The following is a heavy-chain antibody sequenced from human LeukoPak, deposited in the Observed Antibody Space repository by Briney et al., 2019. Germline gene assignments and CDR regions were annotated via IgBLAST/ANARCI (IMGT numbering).Heavy chain of an antibody. J-gene: IGHJ4*02. D-gene: IGHD2-2*02. CDR1: GGSISSGNYW. CDR2: IYYSGST. Sequence: SETLSLTCTVSGGSISSGNYWWSWIRQHPGKGLEWIGYIYYSGSTLYNPSLQSRASISVDTSKNQFSLRLNSVTAADTAVYYCAISDGYCSSTTCYNPFDYWGQGTLVTVSS. CDR3: AISDGYCSSTTCYNPFDY. V-gene: IGHV4-31*03.